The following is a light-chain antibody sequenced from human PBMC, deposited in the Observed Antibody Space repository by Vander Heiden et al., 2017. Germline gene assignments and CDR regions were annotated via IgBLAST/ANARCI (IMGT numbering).Light chain of an antibody. CDR2: LEGSGNY. Sequence: QPVLTQSSSASASLGSSVKLTCNLSSSHSNCIISWHQQQPGKAPRYLMKLEGSGNYNKGGGVPDRFACSCSGADRYLTVSNLQFEDEADYYCETWDSNTLVFGGGTKVTVL. CDR1: SSHSNCI. CDR3: ETWDSNTLV. V-gene: IGLV4-60*02. J-gene: IGLJ3*02.